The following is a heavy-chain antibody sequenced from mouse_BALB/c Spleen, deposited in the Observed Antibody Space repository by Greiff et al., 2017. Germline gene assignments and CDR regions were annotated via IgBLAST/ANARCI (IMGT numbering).Heavy chain of an antibody. V-gene: IGHV1-54*01. CDR2: INPGSGGT. D-gene: IGHD2-14*01. Sequence: QVQLKESGAELVRPGTSVKVSCKASGYAFTNYLIEWVKQRPGQGLEWIGVINPGSGGTNYNEKFKGKATLTADKSSSTAYMELRSLTSEDSAVYDSARDYYRYDDAMDYWGQGTSVTVSS. CDR1: GYAFTNYL. J-gene: IGHJ4*01. CDR3: ARDYYRYDDAMDY.